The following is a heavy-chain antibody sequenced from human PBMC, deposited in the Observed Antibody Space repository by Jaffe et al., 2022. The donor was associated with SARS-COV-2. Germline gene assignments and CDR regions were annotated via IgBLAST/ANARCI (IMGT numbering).Heavy chain of an antibody. J-gene: IGHJ4*02. CDR2: ISYDESNK. CDR3: ARDRRANYYHSSGGPFDY. V-gene: IGHV3-30*04. D-gene: IGHD3-22*01. CDR1: GFTLSSYA. Sequence: QVQLVESGGGVVQPGRSLRLSCVASGFTLSSYAMHWVRQAPDKGLEWVAVISYDESNKYYADSVKVRFTISRDISKNTLYLQMDSLRSDDTAVYYCARDRRANYYHSSGGPFDYWGQGTLVTVSS.